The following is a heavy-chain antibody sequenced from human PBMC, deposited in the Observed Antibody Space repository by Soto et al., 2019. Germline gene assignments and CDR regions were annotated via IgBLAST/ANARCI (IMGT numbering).Heavy chain of an antibody. V-gene: IGHV3-21*01. CDR1: GFTFSSYS. Sequence: PGGSLRLSCAASGFTFSSYSMNWVRQAPGKGLEWVSSISSSSSYIYYADSVKGRFTISRDNAKNSLYLQMNSLRAEDTAVYYCARDRPPKGGYDLYDYWGQGTLVPVSS. J-gene: IGHJ4*02. D-gene: IGHD5-12*01. CDR3: ARDRPPKGGYDLYDY. CDR2: ISSSSSYI.